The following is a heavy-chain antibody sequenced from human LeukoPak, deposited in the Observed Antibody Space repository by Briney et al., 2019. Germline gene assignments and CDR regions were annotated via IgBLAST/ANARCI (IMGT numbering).Heavy chain of an antibody. V-gene: IGHV4-34*01. D-gene: IGHD5-18*01. CDR3: ARRRGYSYGHHYYYYMDV. CDR2: INHSGST. J-gene: IGHJ6*03. Sequence: SETLSLTCAVYGGSFSGYYWSRIRQPPGKGLEWIGEINHSGSTNYNPSLKSRVTISVDTSKNQFSLKLSSVTAADTAVYYCARRRGYSYGHHYYYYMDVWGKGTTVTVSS. CDR1: GGSFSGYY.